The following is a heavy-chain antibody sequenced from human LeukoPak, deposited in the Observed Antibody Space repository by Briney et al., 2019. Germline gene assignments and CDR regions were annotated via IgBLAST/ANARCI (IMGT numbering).Heavy chain of an antibody. V-gene: IGHV1-2*02. CDR2: INPNSGGT. D-gene: IGHD3-22*01. Sequence: ASVNVPCKTSGYTFTGYYMHWVRQAPGQGLEWMGWINPNSGGTNYAQKFQDRVTMTGDTSISTAYMELSRLTSDDTAVYYCARAPMIVVVFPPRLDYWGQGTLVTVSS. CDR3: ARAPMIVVVFPPRLDY. J-gene: IGHJ4*02. CDR1: GYTFTGYY.